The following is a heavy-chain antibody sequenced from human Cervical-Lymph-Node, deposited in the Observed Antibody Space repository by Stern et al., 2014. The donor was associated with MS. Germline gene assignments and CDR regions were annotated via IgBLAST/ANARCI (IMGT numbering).Heavy chain of an antibody. D-gene: IGHD4-23*01. J-gene: IGHJ1*01. CDR2: IWYDGSNR. Sequence: VQLAESGGGVVQPGRSLRLSCAASGFTFSSSGMHWVRQAPGKGLEWLAIIWYDGSNRYYADSVKGRFTISRDNSKNTLYLQMNSLRADDTAVYYCAREGGNTAEYFQHWGQGTLVTVSS. V-gene: IGHV3-33*01. CDR3: AREGGNTAEYFQH. CDR1: GFTFSSSG.